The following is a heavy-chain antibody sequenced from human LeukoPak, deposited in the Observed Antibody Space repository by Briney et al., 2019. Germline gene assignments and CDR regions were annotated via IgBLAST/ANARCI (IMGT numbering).Heavy chain of an antibody. J-gene: IGHJ6*02. Sequence: GASVKVSCKASGITFSKNCISWVRQAPGQGLEWMGRFIPMVGVAAYAQKFQGRITITEDRSANTAFMELSSLTSEDTAVYYCARIKAVGVPVAIDAYYSYGMDVWDQGTAVAVSS. V-gene: IGHV1-69*02. CDR1: GITFSKNC. CDR3: ARIKAVGVPVAIDAYYSYGMDV. D-gene: IGHD2-2*01. CDR2: FIPMVGVA.